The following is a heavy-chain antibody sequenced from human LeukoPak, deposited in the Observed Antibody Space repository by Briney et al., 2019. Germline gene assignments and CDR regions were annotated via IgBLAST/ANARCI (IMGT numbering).Heavy chain of an antibody. J-gene: IGHJ4*02. D-gene: IGHD4-17*01. CDR2: ISSNGGST. Sequence: GGSLRLSCGASGFNFSNYWMTWVRQAPGKGLEYVSAISSNGGSTYYANSVKGRFTISRDNSKNTLYLQMGSLRAEDMAVYYCARFTEDDYGDSGFDYWGQGTLVTVSS. CDR1: GFNFSNYW. CDR3: ARFTEDDYGDSGFDY. V-gene: IGHV3-64*01.